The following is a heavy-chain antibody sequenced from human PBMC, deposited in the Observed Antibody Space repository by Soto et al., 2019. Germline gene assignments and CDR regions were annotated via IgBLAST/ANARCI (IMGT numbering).Heavy chain of an antibody. Sequence: GGSLRLSCAASGFTFSSYSMNWVRQAPGKGLEWVSSISSSSSYIYYADSVKGRFTISRDNAKNSLYLQMNSLRAEDTAVYYCASANSSGYPDAFDIWGQGTMVTVSS. CDR1: GFTFSSYS. D-gene: IGHD3-22*01. CDR3: ASANSSGYPDAFDI. CDR2: ISSSSSYI. J-gene: IGHJ3*02. V-gene: IGHV3-21*01.